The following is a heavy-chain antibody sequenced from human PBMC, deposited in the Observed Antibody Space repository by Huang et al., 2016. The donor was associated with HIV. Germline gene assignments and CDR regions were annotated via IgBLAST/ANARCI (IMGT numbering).Heavy chain of an antibody. CDR3: ARQPYCGGDCAHYYYFYMDV. CDR2: IIPMVGST. CDR1: GGTFSTNA. Sequence: QVQLVQSGAEVKRPGASVKVSCRASGGTFSTNAVRWVRQAPGQGLAWRVWIIPMVGSTNDAQRCQGKVTSTADEASSTVYMELSSLRSDDTAVYYCARQPYCGGDCAHYYYFYMDVWGKGTTVTVSS. J-gene: IGHJ6*03. D-gene: IGHD2-21*02. V-gene: IGHV1-69*13.